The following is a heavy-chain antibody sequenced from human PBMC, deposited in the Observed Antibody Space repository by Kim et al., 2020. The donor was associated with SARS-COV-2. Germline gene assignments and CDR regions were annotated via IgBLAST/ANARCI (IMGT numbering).Heavy chain of an antibody. CDR1: GFTFGDYA. CDR2: IRSKAYGGTT. D-gene: IGHD6-19*01. V-gene: IGHV3-49*03. J-gene: IGHJ4*02. Sequence: GGSLRLSCTASGFTFGDYAMSWFRQAPGKGLEWVGFIRSKAYGGTTEYAASVKGRFTISRDDSKSIAYLQMNSLKTEDTAVYYCTRARQAGTTPPDYWGQGTLVTVSS. CDR3: TRARQAGTTPPDY.